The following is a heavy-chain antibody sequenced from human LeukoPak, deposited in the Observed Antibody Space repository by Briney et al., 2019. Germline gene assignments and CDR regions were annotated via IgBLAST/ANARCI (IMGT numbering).Heavy chain of an antibody. CDR3: ARDLGLHDAFDI. Sequence: GGSLRLSCAASGFTFSSYSMNWVRQAPGKGLEWVSSISSSSSYVYYADSVKGRFTISRDNAKNSLYLQMDSLRAEDTAVYYCARDLGLHDAFDIWGQGTMVTVSS. J-gene: IGHJ3*02. CDR1: GFTFSSYS. D-gene: IGHD1-26*01. CDR2: ISSSSSYV. V-gene: IGHV3-21*01.